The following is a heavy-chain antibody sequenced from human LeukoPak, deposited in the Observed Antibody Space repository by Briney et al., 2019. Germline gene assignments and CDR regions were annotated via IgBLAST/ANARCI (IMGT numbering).Heavy chain of an antibody. J-gene: IGHJ4*02. CDR1: GFTLSSYW. V-gene: IGHV3-7*01. D-gene: IGHD6-19*01. CDR3: ARDSGSAWYEGY. CDR2: MNPDGSEK. Sequence: GGSLRLSCAASGFTLSSYWMSWVRQAPGKGLEWVANMNPDGSEKYYADSVKGRFTISRDNAENSLYLQMNSLRAEDTAVYYCARDSGSAWYEGYWGQGTLVTVSS.